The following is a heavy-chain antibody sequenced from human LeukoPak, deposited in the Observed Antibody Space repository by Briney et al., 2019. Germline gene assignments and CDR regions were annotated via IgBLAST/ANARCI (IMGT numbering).Heavy chain of an antibody. CDR3: ARSPPVSGGRYWEDWFDP. J-gene: IGHJ5*02. D-gene: IGHD1-26*01. V-gene: IGHV1-8*01. CDR2: MNPNSGNT. Sequence: GASVKVSCKASGYTFTSYDINWVRQATGQGLEWMGWMNPNSGNTGYAQEFQGRVTMTRNTSISTAYMELSSLRSEDTAVYYCARSPPVSGGRYWEDWFDPWGQGTLVTVSS. CDR1: GYTFTSYD.